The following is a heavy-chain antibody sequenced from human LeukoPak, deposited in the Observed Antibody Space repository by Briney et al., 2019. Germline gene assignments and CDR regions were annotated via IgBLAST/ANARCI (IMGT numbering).Heavy chain of an antibody. J-gene: IGHJ4*02. D-gene: IGHD2-21*01. CDR2: ISGSGGST. CDR3: AKFLPTHIVVANYYFDY. V-gene: IGHV3-23*01. CDR1: GFTFSSYA. Sequence: PGGSLRLSCAASGFTFSSYAMSWVRQAPGKGLEWVSAISGSGGSTYYADSVKGRFTISRDKSKNTLYLQMNSLRAEDTAVYYCAKFLPTHIVVANYYFDYWGQGTLVTVSS.